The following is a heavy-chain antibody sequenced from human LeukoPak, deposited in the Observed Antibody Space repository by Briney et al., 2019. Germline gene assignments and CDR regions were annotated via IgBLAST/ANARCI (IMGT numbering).Heavy chain of an antibody. D-gene: IGHD2-21*02. Sequence: GGSLRLSCAASGFTFSNAWMSWDRQAPGKGLEWVAVISYNGSNKYYVDSVKGRFTISRDNSKNTLYLQMNSLRAEDTAVYYCANLFGSVTGEDYWGQGTLVTVSS. J-gene: IGHJ4*02. V-gene: IGHV3-30*18. CDR3: ANLFGSVTGEDY. CDR1: GFTFSNAW. CDR2: ISYNGSNK.